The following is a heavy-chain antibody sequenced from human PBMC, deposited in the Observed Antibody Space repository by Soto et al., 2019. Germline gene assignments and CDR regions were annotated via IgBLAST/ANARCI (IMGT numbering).Heavy chain of an antibody. Sequence: SETLSLTCAVSGASISTNNWWSWVRQPPGKGLEWIGEVYHSGSTNCNPSLKSRVTISIDKSKNQFSLRLTSMTPDDTAVYYCARGVAGSGFDLWGQGTLVTVSS. CDR3: ARGVAGSGFDL. D-gene: IGHD6-19*01. J-gene: IGHJ4*02. CDR1: GASISTNNW. V-gene: IGHV4-4*02. CDR2: VYHSGST.